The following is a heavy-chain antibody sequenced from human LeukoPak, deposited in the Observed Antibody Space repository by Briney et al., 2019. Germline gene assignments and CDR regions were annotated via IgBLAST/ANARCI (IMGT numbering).Heavy chain of an antibody. D-gene: IGHD3-10*01. CDR3: AKTMVRTAILLSLPSYYYGLDV. CDR2: VSYDGGNR. CDR1: GFSFSAYD. Sequence: GGSLRLSCAASGFSFSAYDMHWVRQPPGKGLEWVAVVSYDGGNRYHADSVKGRFTISRDNSKNTLYLQVNNLTTEDTAVYFCAKTMVRTAILLSLPSYYYGLDVWGTGTTVTVSS. V-gene: IGHV3-30*18. J-gene: IGHJ6*04.